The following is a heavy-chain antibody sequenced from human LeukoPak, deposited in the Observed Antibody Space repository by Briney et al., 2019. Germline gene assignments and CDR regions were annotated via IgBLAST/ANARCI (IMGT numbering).Heavy chain of an antibody. J-gene: IGHJ4*02. CDR1: GFIFSDYY. Sequence: PGGSLRLSCAASGFIFSDYYMNWIRQAPGKGLEWVSYISSSGSTIYYADSVKGRFTISRDNAKNSVYLQMDNLRVEDTALYYCPRDFGSRGSGTVYYFDYWGQGTLVTVSS. D-gene: IGHD3-10*01. CDR2: ISSSGSTI. V-gene: IGHV3-11*04. CDR3: PRDFGSRGSGTVYYFDY.